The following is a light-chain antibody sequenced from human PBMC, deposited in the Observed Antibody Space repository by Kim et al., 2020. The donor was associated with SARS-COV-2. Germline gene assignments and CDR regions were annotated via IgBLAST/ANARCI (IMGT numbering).Light chain of an antibody. CDR1: SSDVGGYNY. V-gene: IGLV2-11*01. CDR3: CSYAGSYNWV. Sequence: QSALTQPRSVSGSPGQSVTISCTGTSSDVGGYNYVSWYQQHPGKAPKLMIYDVSKRPSGVPDRFSDSKSGNTASLTISGLQAEDEADYYCCSYAGSYNWVFGGGTQLTV. J-gene: IGLJ3*02. CDR2: DVS.